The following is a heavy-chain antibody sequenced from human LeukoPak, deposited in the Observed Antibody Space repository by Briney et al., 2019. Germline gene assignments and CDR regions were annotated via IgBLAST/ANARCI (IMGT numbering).Heavy chain of an antibody. J-gene: IGHJ6*02. D-gene: IGHD6-13*01. Sequence: SVKVSCKASGGTFSSYAISWVRQAPGQGLEWMGGIIPIFGTANYAQKFQGRVTITADESTSTAYMELSSLRSEDTAVYYCARTGYSSSWYGGQVDDYYGMDVWGQGTTVTVSS. CDR2: IIPIFGTA. CDR1: GGTFSSYA. CDR3: ARTGYSSSWYGGQVDDYYGMDV. V-gene: IGHV1-69*13.